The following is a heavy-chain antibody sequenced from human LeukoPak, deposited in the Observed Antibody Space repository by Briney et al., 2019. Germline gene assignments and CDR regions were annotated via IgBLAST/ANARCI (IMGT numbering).Heavy chain of an antibody. CDR2: ISYDGSNK. V-gene: IGHV3-30*18. CDR1: GFTFSSYG. Sequence: PGGSLRLSCAASGFTFSSYGMHWVRQAPGKGLEWVAVISYDGSNKYYADSVKGRFTISRDNSKNTLYLQMNSLRAEDTAVYYCAKGRGYSSSWHVFDYWGQGTLVTVSS. CDR3: AKGRGYSSSWHVFDY. D-gene: IGHD6-13*01. J-gene: IGHJ4*02.